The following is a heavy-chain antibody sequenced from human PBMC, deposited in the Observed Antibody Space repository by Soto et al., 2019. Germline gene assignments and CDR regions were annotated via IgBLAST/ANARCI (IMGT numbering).Heavy chain of an antibody. CDR2: INHSGST. CDR3: ARGASETGQGAFDI. J-gene: IGHJ3*02. D-gene: IGHD1-1*01. V-gene: IGHV4-34*01. CDR1: GGSFSGYY. Sequence: SETLSLTCAVYGGSFSGYYWSWIRQPPGKGLEWIGEINHSGSTNYNPSLKSRVTISVDTSKNQFSLKLSSVTAADTAVYYCARGASETGQGAFDIWGQGTMVTVSS.